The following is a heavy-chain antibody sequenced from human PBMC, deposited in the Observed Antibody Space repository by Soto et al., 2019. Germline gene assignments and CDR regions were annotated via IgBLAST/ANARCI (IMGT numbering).Heavy chain of an antibody. CDR2: INHSGST. V-gene: IGHV4-34*01. Sequence: QVQLQQWGAGLLKPSETLSLTCAVYGGSFSGYYWSWIRQPPGKGLEWIGEINHSGSTNYNPSLKSRVTISVDTSKNQCSPKLSSVTAADTAVYYCARIERVVVAATRYYYYYMEVWGKGTTVTVSS. CDR3: ARIERVVVAATRYYYYYMEV. D-gene: IGHD2-15*01. CDR1: GGSFSGYY. J-gene: IGHJ6*03.